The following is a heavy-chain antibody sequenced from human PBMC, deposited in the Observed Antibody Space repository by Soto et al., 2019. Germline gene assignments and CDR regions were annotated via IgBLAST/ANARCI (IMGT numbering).Heavy chain of an antibody. J-gene: IGHJ4*02. V-gene: IGHV5-10-1*01. CDR2: IDPSDSYT. CDR3: ARLKGETGTTVSNGDY. D-gene: IGHD1-7*01. Sequence: GESLKISCKGSGYSLTSYWISWVRQMPGKGLEWMGRIDPSDSYTNYSPSFQGHVTISADKSISTAYLQWSSLKASDTAMYYCARLKGETGTTVSNGDYWGQGTLVTVSS. CDR1: GYSLTSYW.